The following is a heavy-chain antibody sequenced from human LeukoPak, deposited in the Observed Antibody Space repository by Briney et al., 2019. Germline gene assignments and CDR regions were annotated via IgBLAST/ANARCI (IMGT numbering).Heavy chain of an antibody. CDR1: GGSISSSSYY. CDR3: ARGGDIVVVPAADNWFDP. Sequence: SETLSLTCTVSGGSISSSSYYWGWIRQPPGKGLEWIGSIYYSGSTYYNPSLKSRVTISVDTSKNQFSLKLSSVTAADTAVYYCARGGDIVVVPAADNWFDPWGQGTLVTVSS. J-gene: IGHJ5*02. CDR2: IYYSGST. V-gene: IGHV4-39*01. D-gene: IGHD2-2*01.